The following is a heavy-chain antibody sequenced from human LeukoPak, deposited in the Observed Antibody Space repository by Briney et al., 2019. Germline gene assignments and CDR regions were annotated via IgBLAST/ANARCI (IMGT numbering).Heavy chain of an antibody. CDR1: GFTFSTYG. Sequence: GGSLRLSCAASGFTFSTYGIHWVRQAPGKGLEWVAFIRYDGTNKWYADSVKGRFTISRDNSKNMLYLQMNSLRAEDTAVYHCAKDRDYGDYPSAYYYYMDAWGKGTTVTVPS. J-gene: IGHJ6*03. D-gene: IGHD4-17*01. CDR3: AKDRDYGDYPSAYYYYMDA. CDR2: IRYDGTNK. V-gene: IGHV3-30*02.